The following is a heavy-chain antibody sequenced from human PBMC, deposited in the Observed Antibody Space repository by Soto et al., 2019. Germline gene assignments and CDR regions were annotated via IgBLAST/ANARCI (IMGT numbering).Heavy chain of an antibody. V-gene: IGHV5-51*01. CDR2: IYPGDSDT. Sequence: PGESLKISCKGSGYSFTSYWIGWVRQMPGKGLEWMGIIYPGDSDTRYSPSFQGQVTISADKSISTAYLQWSSLKASDTAMYYCARQGDFWSGYHHPYYYYGMDVWGQGTTVTVS. CDR1: GYSFTSYW. CDR3: ARQGDFWSGYHHPYYYYGMDV. J-gene: IGHJ6*02. D-gene: IGHD3-3*01.